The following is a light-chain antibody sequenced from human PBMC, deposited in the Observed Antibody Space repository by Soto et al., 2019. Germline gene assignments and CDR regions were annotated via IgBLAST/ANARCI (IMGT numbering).Light chain of an antibody. CDR3: SSYTSSNTLEV. V-gene: IGLV2-14*01. CDR2: EVS. Sequence: QSALIQPASVSGSPGQSITISCTGTSSDVGGSNYVSWYQHHPHRAPKLLIYEVSYRPSGVSNRFSGSKSGNMASLTISGLQAEDEADYYCSSYTSSNTLEVFGSGIKLTVL. CDR1: SSDVGGSNY. J-gene: IGLJ1*01.